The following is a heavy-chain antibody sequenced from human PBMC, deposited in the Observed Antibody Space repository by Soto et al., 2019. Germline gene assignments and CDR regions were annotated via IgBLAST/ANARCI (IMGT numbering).Heavy chain of an antibody. CDR3: ARVVGALGLWFDP. CDR1: GYNFNSYT. Sequence: QVQLVQSGAEVKKPGASVKVSCKASGYNFNSYTISWVRQAPGQGLEWMGRISAYNGNTNYAQKLQGRVTMTTDTATSTAYMELRSLRSDDTAVYHCARVVGALGLWFDPWGQGTLVTVSS. J-gene: IGHJ5*02. V-gene: IGHV1-18*01. CDR2: ISAYNGNT. D-gene: IGHD1-26*01.